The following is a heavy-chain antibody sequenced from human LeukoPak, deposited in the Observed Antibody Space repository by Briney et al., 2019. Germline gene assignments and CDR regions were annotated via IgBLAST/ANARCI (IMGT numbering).Heavy chain of an antibody. CDR2: IYTSGST. CDR1: GGSISSYY. CDR3: ARAPGYCSGGSCYTRGPFDH. Sequence: PSETLSLTCTVSGGSISSYYWSWIRQPAGKGLEWIGRIYTSGSTNYNPSLKSRVTMSVDTSKNQFSLKLSSVTAADTAVYYCARAPGYCSGGSCYTRGPFDHWGQGTLVTVSS. J-gene: IGHJ4*02. D-gene: IGHD2-15*01. V-gene: IGHV4-4*07.